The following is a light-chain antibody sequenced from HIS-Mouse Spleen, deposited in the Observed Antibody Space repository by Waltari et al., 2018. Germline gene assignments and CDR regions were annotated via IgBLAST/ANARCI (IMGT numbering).Light chain of an antibody. CDR3: NSRDSSGNQLV. CDR1: SLKSYY. J-gene: IGLJ3*02. CDR2: GKN. Sequence: SSELTQDPAVSVALGQTVRITCQGDSLKSYYASWYQQKPGQAPVRVIYGKNNRPSGIPDRFCGSSSGNTASLTIPGAQAEDEADYYCNSRDSSGNQLVFGGGTKLTVL. V-gene: IGLV3-19*01.